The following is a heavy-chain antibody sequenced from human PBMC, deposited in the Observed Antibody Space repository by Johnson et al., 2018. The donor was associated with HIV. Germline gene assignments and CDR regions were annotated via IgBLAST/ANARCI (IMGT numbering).Heavy chain of an antibody. CDR1: GFTFDDYG. D-gene: IGHD6-19*01. CDR3: ARDLWVEVAGTGDDCFDM. J-gene: IGHJ3*02. Sequence: VQLVESGGSVVRPGGSLRLSCAASGFTFDDYGMSWVRPAPGKGLEWVSGINWNGGSTGYADSVKGRFTISRDNAKNSLYLQMNSLRGEDTALYYCARDLWVEVAGTGDDCFDMWGQGTMVTVSS. V-gene: IGHV3-20*04. CDR2: INWNGGST.